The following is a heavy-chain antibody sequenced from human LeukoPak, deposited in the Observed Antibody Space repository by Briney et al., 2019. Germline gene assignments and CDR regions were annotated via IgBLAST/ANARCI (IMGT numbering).Heavy chain of an antibody. CDR2: IYYSGST. CDR3: ARSEPGYSSGWYKTNWYFDL. CDR1: GGSISSSSYY. V-gene: IGHV4-39*07. J-gene: IGHJ2*01. D-gene: IGHD6-19*01. Sequence: PSETLSLTCTVSGGSISSSSYYWGWIRQPPGKGREWIGSIYYSGSTYYNPSLKSRVTISVDTSKNQFSLKLSSVTAADTAVYYCARSEPGYSSGWYKTNWYFDLWGRGTLVTVSS.